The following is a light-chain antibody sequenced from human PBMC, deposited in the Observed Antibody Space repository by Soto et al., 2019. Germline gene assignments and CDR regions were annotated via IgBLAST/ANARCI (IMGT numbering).Light chain of an antibody. J-gene: IGLJ3*02. CDR3: QSFDAGLSRVV. CDR1: SSNIWAGFD. Sequence: QSVLTQPPSMSGAPGQRVSISCTGSSSNIWAGFDVHWYQQLPGTATKLLIYGNNNLPSGVPDRFSGSKSDTSASLAITGLQAEDEADYYCQSFDAGLSRVVFGGGTKLTVL. CDR2: GNN. V-gene: IGLV1-40*01.